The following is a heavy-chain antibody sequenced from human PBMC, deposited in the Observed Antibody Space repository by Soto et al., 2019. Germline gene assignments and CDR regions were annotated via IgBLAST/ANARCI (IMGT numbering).Heavy chain of an antibody. V-gene: IGHV3-15*01. CDR3: TTDRGGDTAIMPQFED. D-gene: IGHD5-18*01. CDR2: IKSKTDGGTT. J-gene: IGHJ4*02. CDR1: GFTFSNAW. Sequence: GGSLILSCAASGFTFSNAWMSWVRQAPGKGLEWVGRIKSKTDGGTTDYAAPVKGRFTISRDDSKNTLYLQMNSLKTEDTAVYYCTTDRGGDTAIMPQFEDWGQGTLVTVAS.